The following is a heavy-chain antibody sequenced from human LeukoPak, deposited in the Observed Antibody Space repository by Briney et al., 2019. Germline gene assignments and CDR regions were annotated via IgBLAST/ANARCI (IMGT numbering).Heavy chain of an antibody. V-gene: IGHV4-39*07. CDR2: IYYSVST. CDR3: ARVPTVTFFDY. Sequence: PSETLSLTCAVYGGSFSSYYWGWIRQPPGKGLEWIGSIYYSVSTYYNPSLKSRVTISVDTSKNQFSLKLSSVTAADTAVYYCARVPTVTFFDYWGQGTLVTVSS. CDR1: GGSFSSYY. D-gene: IGHD4-17*01. J-gene: IGHJ4*02.